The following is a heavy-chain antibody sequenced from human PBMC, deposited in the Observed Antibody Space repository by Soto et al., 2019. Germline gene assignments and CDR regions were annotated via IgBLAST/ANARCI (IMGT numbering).Heavy chain of an antibody. Sequence: PGGSLRLSCAASGFTFSNYWMSWVRQAPGKGLEWVAVISYDGSNKYYADSVKGRFTISRDNSKNTLYLQMNSLRAEDTAVYYCAKGGKFGGEQQPIDYWGQGTLVTVSS. V-gene: IGHV3-30*18. CDR1: GFTFSNYW. CDR2: ISYDGSNK. CDR3: AKGGKFGGEQQPIDY. D-gene: IGHD6-13*01. J-gene: IGHJ4*02.